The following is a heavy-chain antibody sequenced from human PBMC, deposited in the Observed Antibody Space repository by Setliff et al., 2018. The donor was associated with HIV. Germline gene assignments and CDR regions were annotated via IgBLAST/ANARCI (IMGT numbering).Heavy chain of an antibody. V-gene: IGHV1-18*01. J-gene: IGHJ3*02. Sequence: ASVKVSCKASGYRFSSYDISWVRQAPGQGLEWMGWISPYNGNTSHAQNFQGRVTMTTDTSTSTAYMELRGLRSDDTAAYYCARDKFEQFVRGGGGLDIWGQGTMVTVSS. D-gene: IGHD6-6*01. CDR2: ISPYNGNT. CDR1: GYRFSSYD. CDR3: ARDKFEQFVRGGGGLDI.